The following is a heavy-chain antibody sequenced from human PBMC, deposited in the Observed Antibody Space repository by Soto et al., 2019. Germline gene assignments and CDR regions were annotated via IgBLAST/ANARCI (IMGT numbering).Heavy chain of an antibody. CDR1: GGFISSSSYY. CDR2: IYYSGST. Sequence: PSETLSLTCSVSGGFISSSSYYWGWIRQPPAKGLEWIGSIYYSGSTYYNPSLKTRVTISADTSKNRFSLNLNSVTASDTAVYYCARLDHYAISGIMGPDYWGQGTLVTVSS. D-gene: IGHD3-22*01. CDR3: ARLDHYAISGIMGPDY. V-gene: IGHV4-39*01. J-gene: IGHJ4*02.